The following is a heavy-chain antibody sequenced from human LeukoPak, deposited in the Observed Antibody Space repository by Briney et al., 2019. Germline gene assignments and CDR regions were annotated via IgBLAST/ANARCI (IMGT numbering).Heavy chain of an antibody. V-gene: IGHV4-34*01. D-gene: IGHD3-9*01. J-gene: IGHJ3*02. Sequence: SETLSLTCAVYGGSFSGYYWSWIRQPPGKGLEWIGEINHSGSTNYNPSLKSRVTISVDTSKNQFSLKLSAVTAADTAVYYCARWYFAWFDAFDIWGQGTMVTASS. CDR2: INHSGST. CDR3: ARWYFAWFDAFDI. CDR1: GGSFSGYY.